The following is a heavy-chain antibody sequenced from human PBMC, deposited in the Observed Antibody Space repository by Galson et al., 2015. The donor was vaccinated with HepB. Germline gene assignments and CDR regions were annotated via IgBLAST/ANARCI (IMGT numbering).Heavy chain of an antibody. CDR2: INPSGGST. D-gene: IGHD6-6*01. V-gene: IGHV1-46*01. CDR1: GYTFTSYY. Sequence: SVKVSCKASGYTFTSYYMHWVRQAPGQGLEWMGIINPSGGSTSYAQKFQGRVTMTRDTSTSTVYMELSSLRSEDTAVYYCARDLLAARPVYYYYYGMDVWGQGTTVTVSS. CDR3: ARDLLAARPVYYYYYGMDV. J-gene: IGHJ6*02.